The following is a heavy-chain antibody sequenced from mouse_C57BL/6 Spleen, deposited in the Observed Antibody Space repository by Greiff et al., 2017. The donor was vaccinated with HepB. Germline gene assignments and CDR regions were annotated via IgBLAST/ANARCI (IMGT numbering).Heavy chain of an antibody. Sequence: VQLQQPGAELVKPGASVKLSCKASGYTFTSYWMHWVKQRPGQGLEWIGMIHPNSGSTNYNEKFKSKATLTVDKSSSTAYMQLSSLTSEDSAVYYCARGIITTAEAWFAYWGQGTLVTVSA. CDR3: ARGIITTAEAWFAY. J-gene: IGHJ3*01. CDR1: GYTFTSYW. V-gene: IGHV1-64*01. D-gene: IGHD1-1*01. CDR2: IHPNSGST.